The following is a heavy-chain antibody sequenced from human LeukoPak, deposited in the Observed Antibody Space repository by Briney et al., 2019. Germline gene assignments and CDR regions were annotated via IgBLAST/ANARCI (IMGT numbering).Heavy chain of an antibody. CDR1: GFTFGSYD. CDR3: ANGATYYYDSSGYFDD. D-gene: IGHD3-22*01. Sequence: GGSLRLSCAASGFTFGSYDMHWVRQAPGKGLEWVAVIWYDGSNKYYADSVKGRFTISRDNSKNTLYLQMNSLRAEDTAVYYCANGATYYYDSSGYFDDWGQGTLVTVSS. V-gene: IGHV3-33*06. J-gene: IGHJ4*02. CDR2: IWYDGSNK.